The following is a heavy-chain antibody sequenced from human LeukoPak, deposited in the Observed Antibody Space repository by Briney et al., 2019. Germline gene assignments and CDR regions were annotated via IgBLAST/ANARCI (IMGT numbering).Heavy chain of an antibody. CDR3: ARETAWPENTPMILFSYFDY. CDR1: GGSISGFH. J-gene: IGHJ4*02. Sequence: SETLSLTCSVSGGSISGFHRSWIRQTAGKGLEWIGRVSTSGNTFYNPSLESRVTMSADTSGIHFSLNLTSVTAADTAVYYCARETAWPENTPMILFSYFDYWGRGILVTVSS. CDR2: VSTSGNT. V-gene: IGHV4-4*07. D-gene: IGHD3/OR15-3a*01.